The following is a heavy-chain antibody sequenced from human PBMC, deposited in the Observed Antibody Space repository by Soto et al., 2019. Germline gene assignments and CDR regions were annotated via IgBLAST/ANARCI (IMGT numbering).Heavy chain of an antibody. CDR2: ISSSGRTI. CDR1: GFTFSSYE. D-gene: IGHD5-12*01. V-gene: IGHV3-48*03. J-gene: IGHJ4*02. Sequence: PGGSLRLSCAASGFTFSSYEMNGVRKAPGKRQEWVSYISSSGRTIYYAAAMKARFTISRDNAKNSLYLQMNSLRAEDMAVYYCARAPTNYWGQGTLVTVAS. CDR3: ARAPTNY.